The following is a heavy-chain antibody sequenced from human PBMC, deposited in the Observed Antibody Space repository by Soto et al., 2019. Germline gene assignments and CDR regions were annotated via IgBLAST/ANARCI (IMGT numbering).Heavy chain of an antibody. CDR1: GFTFSSYE. D-gene: IGHD5-18*01. V-gene: IGHV3-48*03. CDR2: ISSSGSTI. J-gene: IGHJ6*02. CDR3: AREDTAMVGYYYYGMDV. Sequence: VGSLRLSCAASGFTFSSYEMNWVRQAPGKGLEWVSYISSSGSTIYYADSVKGRFTISRDNAKNSLYLQMNSLRAEDTAVYYCAREDTAMVGYYYYGMDVWGQGTTVTVSS.